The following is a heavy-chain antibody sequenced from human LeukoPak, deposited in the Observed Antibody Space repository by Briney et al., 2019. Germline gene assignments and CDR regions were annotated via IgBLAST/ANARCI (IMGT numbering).Heavy chain of an antibody. D-gene: IGHD2-15*01. J-gene: IGHJ3*02. CDR2: IYSGGST. Sequence: PGGSLRLSCAASGFTVSSNYMSWVRQAPGKGLEWVSVIYSGGSTYYADSVKGRFTISRDNSKNTLYLQMNSLRVEDTAVYYCAREIYCSASSCTGGVFDIWGQGTMATVSS. CDR1: GFTVSSNY. CDR3: AREIYCSASSCTGGVFDI. V-gene: IGHV3-53*01.